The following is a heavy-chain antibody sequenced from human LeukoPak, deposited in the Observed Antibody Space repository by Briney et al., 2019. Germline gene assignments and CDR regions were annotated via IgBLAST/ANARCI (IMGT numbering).Heavy chain of an antibody. V-gene: IGHV4-39*01. CDR1: GGSISNSDY. CDR3: ASGSELRAFDI. J-gene: IGHJ3*02. Sequence: SETLSLTCTVSGGSISNSDYGGCIRSPPRKRLEWIGTFYDSGSTYYHPSLKSRVTISVNTSKNQFSLKLNSVTAADTAVYYCASGSELRAFDIWGQGTMVTVSS. CDR2: FYDSGST. D-gene: IGHD1-26*01.